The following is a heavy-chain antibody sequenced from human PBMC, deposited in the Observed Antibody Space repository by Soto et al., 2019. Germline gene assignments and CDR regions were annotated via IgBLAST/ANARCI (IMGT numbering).Heavy chain of an antibody. Sequence: EVQLVESGGGLVKPGGSLRLSCAASGFTFTNIWMTWVRQAPGKGLEWVGHIKSRADDGTTDYAAPLKGRFTISRDDSNNMLYLQMNSLKTEDTAVYFCATEGIASRPPFDYWGQGTLVTVSS. D-gene: IGHD6-13*01. V-gene: IGHV3-15*01. CDR1: GFTFTNIW. CDR3: ATEGIASRPPFDY. J-gene: IGHJ4*02. CDR2: IKSRADDGTT.